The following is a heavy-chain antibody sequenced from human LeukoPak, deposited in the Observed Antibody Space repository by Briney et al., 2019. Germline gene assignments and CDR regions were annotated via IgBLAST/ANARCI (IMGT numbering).Heavy chain of an antibody. CDR1: GVNFSSYE. D-gene: IGHD2-2*01. J-gene: IGHJ6*02. CDR2: ISSSGSTI. Sequence: GGSLRLSCAASGVNFSSYEMNWVRQAPGKGLEWVSYISSSGSTIYYADSVKGRFTISRDNAKNSLYLQMNSLRAEDTAVYYCARDRGLPSYYYYGMDVWGQGTTVTVSS. V-gene: IGHV3-48*03. CDR3: ARDRGLPSYYYYGMDV.